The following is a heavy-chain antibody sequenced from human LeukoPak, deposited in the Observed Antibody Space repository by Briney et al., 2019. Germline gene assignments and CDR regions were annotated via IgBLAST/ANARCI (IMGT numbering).Heavy chain of an antibody. CDR3: AKDAQRGFDYSNSLEY. CDR1: GLTFSHYG. CDR2: IWSDGTNQ. J-gene: IGHJ4*02. V-gene: IGHV3-33*06. D-gene: IGHD4-11*01. Sequence: PGGSPRLSCAASGLTFSHYGFHWVRQAPGKGLEWVAVIWSDGTNQFYADSVKGRFTISRDYSQKTVYLEMHSLRTEDTAMYYCAKDAQRGFDYSNSLEYWGPGTLVTVSS.